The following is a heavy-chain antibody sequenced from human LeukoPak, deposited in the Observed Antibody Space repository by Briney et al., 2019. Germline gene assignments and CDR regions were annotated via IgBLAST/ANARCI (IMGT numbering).Heavy chain of an antibody. CDR2: RNQAGSER. Sequence: PGGSLRLSCAAAGLTVGGYWMSWARQAPGEGLEWVANRNQAGSERYYVGSVTGRFTISRNNAKKSLYLQMSSLKVEDTAVYYCASCIGGYDHWGQGALVTVSS. CDR1: GLTVGGYW. V-gene: IGHV3-7*01. D-gene: IGHD2-15*01. J-gene: IGHJ5*02. CDR3: ASCIGGYDH.